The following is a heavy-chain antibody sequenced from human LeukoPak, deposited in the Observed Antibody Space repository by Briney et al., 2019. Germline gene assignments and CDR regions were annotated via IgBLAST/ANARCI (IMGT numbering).Heavy chain of an antibody. CDR2: IIPIFVTA. CDR3: AREATGTMDFDY. V-gene: IGHV1-69*01. CDR1: RGTFSSYA. D-gene: IGHD1-1*01. Sequence: PVKVSCKASRGTFSSYAISWVRQAPGHGLEWMGGIIPIFVTANYAQKFQGRVTITADESTSTAYMELSSLRSEDTAVYYCAREATGTMDFDYWGQGTLVTVSS. J-gene: IGHJ4*02.